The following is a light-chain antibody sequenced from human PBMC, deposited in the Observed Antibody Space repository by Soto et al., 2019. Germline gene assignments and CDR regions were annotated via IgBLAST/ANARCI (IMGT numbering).Light chain of an antibody. CDR1: QHISSW. V-gene: IGKV1-12*02. Sequence: DIQMTQSPSSVSASVGDRVTFTCRASQHISSWLAWYQQKPGKAPKLLIAAASILQSGVPSRFSGGGYGTDFTLTISSLQPEDFATYFCQQANTFPFTFGPGTRLEIK. J-gene: IGKJ3*01. CDR2: AAS. CDR3: QQANTFPFT.